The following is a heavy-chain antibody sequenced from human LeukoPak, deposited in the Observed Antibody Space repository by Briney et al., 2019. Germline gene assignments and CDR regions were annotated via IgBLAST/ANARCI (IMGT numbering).Heavy chain of an antibody. CDR2: ISTYSGDT. CDR1: GFTFTNYG. J-gene: IGHJ4*02. D-gene: IGHD3-9*01. V-gene: IGHV1-18*01. CDR3: ARDPGQYYDILTGYYTPYYFDY. Sequence: ASVKVSCKASGFTFTNYGISWVRQAPGQGPEWMGWISTYSGDTDYAQKLQGRVTMTADTSTSTAYMELRSLRSDDTAVYYCARDPGQYYDILTGYYTPYYFDYWGQGTLVTVSS.